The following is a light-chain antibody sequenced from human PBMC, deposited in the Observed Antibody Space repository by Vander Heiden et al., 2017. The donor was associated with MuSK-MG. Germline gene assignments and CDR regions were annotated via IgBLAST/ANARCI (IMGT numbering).Light chain of an antibody. CDR2: AAS. CDR1: QSISSY. J-gene: IGKJ2*01. Sequence: DIQMTQSPSSLSASVGDRVTITCRASQSISSYLNWYQQKPGKAPKLLIYAASSLQSGVPSRFSGSGSGTDFTLTISSLQPEDFATYYCQQSYIYLGFGQGTKLEIK. CDR3: QQSYIYLG. V-gene: IGKV1-39*01.